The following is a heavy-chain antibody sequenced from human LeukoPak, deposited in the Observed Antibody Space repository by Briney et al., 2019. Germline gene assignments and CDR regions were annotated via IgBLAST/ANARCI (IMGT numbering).Heavy chain of an antibody. V-gene: IGHV3-23*01. CDR2: ISGSGGNT. CDR3: AKGLGYSRDGMDV. D-gene: IGHD6-13*01. CDR1: GFTFTSYS. Sequence: PGGSLRLSCAASGFTFTSYSMSWVRQAPGKGLEWVSGISGSGGNTYYADSVKGRFTISRDNSKNTLYLQMNSLRAEDTAVYYCAKGLGYSRDGMDVWGQGTTVTVSS. J-gene: IGHJ6*02.